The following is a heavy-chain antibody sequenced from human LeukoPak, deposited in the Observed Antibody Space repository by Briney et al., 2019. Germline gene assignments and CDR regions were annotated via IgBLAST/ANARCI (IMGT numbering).Heavy chain of an antibody. CDR3: ARGPSRVAARGTTYMDV. V-gene: IGHV4-39*07. Sequence: PSETLSLTCTVSGGSISSSSYYWGWIRQPPGKGLEWIGSIYYSGSTYYNPSLKSRVTISVDTSKNQFSLKLSSVTAADTAVYYCARGPSRVAARGTTYMDVWGKGTTVTVSS. J-gene: IGHJ6*03. CDR2: IYYSGST. D-gene: IGHD2-15*01. CDR1: GGSISSSSYY.